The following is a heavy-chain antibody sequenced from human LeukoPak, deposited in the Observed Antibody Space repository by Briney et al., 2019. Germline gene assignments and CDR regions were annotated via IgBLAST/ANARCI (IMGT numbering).Heavy chain of an antibody. CDR1: GGSISSSSYY. CDR3: ARDRIAAAGTSYFDY. CDR2: IYYSGST. J-gene: IGHJ4*02. Sequence: SETLSLTCTVSGGSISSSSYYWGWIRQPPGKGLEWIGSIYYSGSTYYNPSLKSRVTISVDTSKNQFSLKLSSVTAADTAVYYCARDRIAAAGTSYFDYWGQGTLVTVSS. D-gene: IGHD6-13*01. V-gene: IGHV4-39*02.